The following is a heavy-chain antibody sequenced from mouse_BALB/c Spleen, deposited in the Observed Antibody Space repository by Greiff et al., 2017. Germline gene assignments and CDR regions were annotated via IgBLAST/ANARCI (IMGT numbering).Heavy chain of an antibody. D-gene: IGHD1-1*01. V-gene: IGHV5-6-2*01. J-gene: IGHJ2*01. CDR3: ARHGVTTVVDYFDY. CDR1: GFTFSSYY. CDR2: INSNGGST. Sequence: EVQGVESGGGLVKLGGSLKLSCAASGFTFSSYYMSWVRQTPEKRLELVAAINSNGGSTYYPDTVRGRFTISRDNAKNTLYLQMSSLKSEDTALYYCARHGVTTVVDYFDYWGQGTTLTVSS.